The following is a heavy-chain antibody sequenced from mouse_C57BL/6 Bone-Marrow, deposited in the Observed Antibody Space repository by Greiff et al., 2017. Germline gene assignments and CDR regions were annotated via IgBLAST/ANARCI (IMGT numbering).Heavy chain of an antibody. D-gene: IGHD2-4*01. CDR2: ISYDGSN. CDR1: GYSITSGYY. V-gene: IGHV3-6*01. J-gene: IGHJ1*03. Sequence: EVQLQQSGPGLVKPSQSLSLTCSVTGYSITSGYYWNWIRQFPGNKLEWMGYISYDGSNNYNTSLKNRISITRDTSKNQFFLKLNSVTTEDTATYYCARSYDYDEWYFDVWGTGTTVTVSA. CDR3: ARSYDYDEWYFDV.